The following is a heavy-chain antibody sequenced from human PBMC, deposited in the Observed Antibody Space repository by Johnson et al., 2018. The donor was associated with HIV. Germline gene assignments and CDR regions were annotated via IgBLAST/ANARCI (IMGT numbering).Heavy chain of an antibody. CDR2: SRNRANGYTT. J-gene: IGHJ3*02. V-gene: IGHV3-72*01. Sequence: VYLVESGGGVVQPGRSLRLSCAASGFTSSDYYMDWARQAPGKGLEWVGRSRNRANGYTTEYAASVKGRFTISRDDSKNSLYLQMNSLNTEDTAVYYCASGLAAARGAFDIWGQGTMVTVSS. D-gene: IGHD6-13*01. CDR1: GFTSSDYY. CDR3: ASGLAAARGAFDI.